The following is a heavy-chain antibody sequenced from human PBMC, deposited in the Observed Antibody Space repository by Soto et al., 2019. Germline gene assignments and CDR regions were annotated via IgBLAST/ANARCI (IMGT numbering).Heavy chain of an antibody. CDR1: GFTFSSYG. V-gene: IGHV3-30*18. CDR2: ISYDGSNK. J-gene: IGHJ4*02. Sequence: GGSLRLSCAASGFTFSSYGVHWVRQAPGKGLEWVAVISYDGSNKHYADSVKGRFTISRDNSKSTLDLQMNSLRAEDTAVYYCAKDTYYYDRSGYYTYDYWGQGTQVTVSS. CDR3: AKDTYYYDRSGYYTYDY. D-gene: IGHD3-22*01.